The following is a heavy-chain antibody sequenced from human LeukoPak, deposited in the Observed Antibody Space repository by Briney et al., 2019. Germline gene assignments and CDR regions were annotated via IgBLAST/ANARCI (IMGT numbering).Heavy chain of an antibody. CDR2: ISAYNGNT. Sequence: GASVKVSCKASGYTFTSYGISWVRQAPGQGLEWMGWISAYNGNTNYAQKLQGRVTMTTDTSTSTAFMELRSLRSDDTAVYYCARVPAGTYYYYYYMDVWGKGTTVTISS. CDR1: GYTFTSYG. J-gene: IGHJ6*03. V-gene: IGHV1-18*01. CDR3: ARVPAGTYYYYYYMDV. D-gene: IGHD1-1*01.